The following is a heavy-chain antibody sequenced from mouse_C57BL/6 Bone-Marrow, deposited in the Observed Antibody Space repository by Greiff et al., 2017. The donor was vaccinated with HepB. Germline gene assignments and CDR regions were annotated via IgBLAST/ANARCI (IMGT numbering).Heavy chain of an antibody. CDR1: GYTFTGYW. CDR3: ARAHDGYYGFAY. Sequence: QVQLQQSGAELMKPGASVKLSCKATGYTFTGYWIEWVKQRPGHGLEWIGEILPGSGSTNYNEKFKGKATFTADTSSNTAYMQLSSLTTKDSAIYYCARAHDGYYGFAYWGQGTLVTVSA. CDR2: ILPGSGST. D-gene: IGHD2-3*01. V-gene: IGHV1-9*01. J-gene: IGHJ3*01.